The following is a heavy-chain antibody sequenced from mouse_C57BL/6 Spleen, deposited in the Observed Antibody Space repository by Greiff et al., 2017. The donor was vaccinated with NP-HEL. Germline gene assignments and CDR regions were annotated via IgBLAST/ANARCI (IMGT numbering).Heavy chain of an antibody. CDR3: ALRQGYAMDY. CDR2: ISYDGSN. Sequence: DVKLQESGPGLVKPSQSLSLTCSVTGYSITSGYYWNWIRQFPGNKLEWMGYISYDGSNNYNPSLKNRISITRDTSKNQFFLKLNSVTTEDTATYYCALRQGYAMDYWGQRTSVTVSS. D-gene: IGHD2-12*01. CDR1: GYSITSGYY. J-gene: IGHJ4*01. V-gene: IGHV3-6*01.